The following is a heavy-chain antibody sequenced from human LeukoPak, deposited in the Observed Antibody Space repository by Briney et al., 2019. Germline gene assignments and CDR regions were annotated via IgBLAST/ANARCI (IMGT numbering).Heavy chain of an antibody. CDR1: GYSFTGYY. CDR3: ARGISEAVPGRYFQH. Sequence: ASVKVSCKTSGYSFTGYYIHWVRQAPAQGLEWMGWINPNSGGTNYAQNFQGRVTMTRDTSISTAYMELSRLRSDDTAVYFCARGISEAVPGRYFQHWGQGTLVTVSS. V-gene: IGHV1-2*02. CDR2: INPNSGGT. J-gene: IGHJ1*01. D-gene: IGHD6-19*01.